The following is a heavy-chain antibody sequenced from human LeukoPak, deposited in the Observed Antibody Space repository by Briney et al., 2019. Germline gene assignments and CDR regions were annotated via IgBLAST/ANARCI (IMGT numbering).Heavy chain of an antibody. CDR2: IYYSGTT. J-gene: IGHJ6*03. V-gene: IGHV4-39*01. CDR1: GGSISSSHYY. CDR3: ARQSSDYYYYYIDV. Sequence: SETLSLTCTVSGGSISSSHYYWGWIRQSPGKGLEWIGSIYYSGTTYYNPSLESRVTISDDTSKNRFSLMLTPLTAADTAVYYCARQSSDYYYYYIDVWGEGTTVIVSS.